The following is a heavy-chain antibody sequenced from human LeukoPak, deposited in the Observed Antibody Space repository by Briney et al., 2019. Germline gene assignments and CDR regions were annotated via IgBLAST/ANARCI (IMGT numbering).Heavy chain of an antibody. Sequence: ASVKVSCKASGYTFSDNHLYWIRQAPGQGLECMGWISPNTGGTSYAQKFQGRITMTGDTSISTGYMELTSLRSDDTAIYYCARELGRNAFDVWGQGTMVTVFS. CDR1: GYTFSDNH. CDR2: ISPNTGGT. J-gene: IGHJ3*01. CDR3: ARELGRNAFDV. V-gene: IGHV1-2*02. D-gene: IGHD7-27*01.